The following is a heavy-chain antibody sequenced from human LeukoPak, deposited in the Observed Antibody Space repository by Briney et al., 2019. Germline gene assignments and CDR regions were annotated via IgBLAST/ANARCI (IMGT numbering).Heavy chain of an antibody. CDR3: ARERQYCSGGSCYSNWYDP. J-gene: IGHJ5*02. D-gene: IGHD2-15*01. V-gene: IGHV3-53*04. CDR2: IYSGGST. CDR1: GFTVSSNY. Sequence: PGGSLRLSCAASGFTVSSNYMSWVRQAPGKGLEWVSVIYSGGSTYYADSVKGRFTISRHNSKNTLYLQMNSLRAGDTAVYYCARERQYCSGGSCYSNWYDPWGQGTLVTVSS.